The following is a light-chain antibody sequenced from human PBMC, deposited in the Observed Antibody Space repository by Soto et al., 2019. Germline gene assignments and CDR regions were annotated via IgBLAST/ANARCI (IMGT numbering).Light chain of an antibody. J-gene: IGKJ2*01. CDR1: QSVTTY. V-gene: IGKV1-39*01. Sequence: DIEMTQSPSSLSASVGDRVTITCRASQSVTTYVSWFQQKPGKAPKLLIYAASTLLSGVPSRFSGSGSGTDFTLSISNLQPDDYATYYVQQSFSTPPTFGQGTKLEIK. CDR2: AAS. CDR3: QQSFSTPPT.